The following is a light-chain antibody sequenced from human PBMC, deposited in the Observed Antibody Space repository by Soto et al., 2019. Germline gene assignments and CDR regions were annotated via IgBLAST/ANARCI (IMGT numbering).Light chain of an antibody. CDR1: SSDVGSYNL. J-gene: IGLJ2*01. Sequence: QSALTQPASVSGSPGQSITISCTGTSSDVGSYNLVSWYQQEPGKAPKLMIYEDNKRPSGFSNRFSGSKSGNTASLTISGLQAEDEADYYCCSYAGSSTPVVFGGGTKLTVL. CDR3: CSYAGSSTPVV. CDR2: EDN. V-gene: IGLV2-23*01.